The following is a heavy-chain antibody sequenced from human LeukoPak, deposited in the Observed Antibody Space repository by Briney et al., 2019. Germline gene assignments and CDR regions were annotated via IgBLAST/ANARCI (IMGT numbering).Heavy chain of an antibody. CDR2: ISVRSNYI. CDR1: GYTSSSYS. CDR3: VRLRRNSYISGFYYYYGF. J-gene: IGHJ4*02. Sequence: GGSLRLSCVASGYTSSSYSINWVRHAPGKGLEWVSSISVRSNYIYYADSVRGRFSISRDDARDSLYLQMNSLRAEDTAVYFCVRLRRNSYISGFYYYYGFWGQGTLVTVSS. D-gene: IGHD3-22*01. V-gene: IGHV3-21*01.